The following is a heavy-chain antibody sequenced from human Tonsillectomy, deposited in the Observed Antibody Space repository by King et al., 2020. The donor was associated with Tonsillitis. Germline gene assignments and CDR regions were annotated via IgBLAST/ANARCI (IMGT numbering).Heavy chain of an antibody. CDR1: GFSLTTSGVG. J-gene: IGHJ4*02. CDR3: AHSNRASRCSGGSFYSVYY. Sequence: ITLKESGPTLVKPTQTLTLTCTFSGFSLTTSGVGVDWIRQPPGKALEGLAIIYWDDDMRYSPSLKNRLTNTKDTSKNQVVLTMTNMDPVDTATYYCAHSNRASRCSGGSFYSVYYSGQGTLVTVSS. D-gene: IGHD2-15*01. V-gene: IGHV2-5*02. CDR2: IYWDDDM.